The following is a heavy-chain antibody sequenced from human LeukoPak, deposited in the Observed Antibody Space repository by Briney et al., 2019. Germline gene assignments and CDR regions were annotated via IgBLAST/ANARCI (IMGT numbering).Heavy chain of an antibody. D-gene: IGHD5-24*01. CDR1: GFTFSSYA. CDR2: ISGSGGST. J-gene: IGHJ4*02. Sequence: GGPLRLSCVDSGFTFSSYAMSWVRQAPAEGLEWVSAISGSGGSTYYAGSVKGRFTISRDNSKNTLYLQMNSLRAEDTAVYYCAKDANRDEPYYFDYWGQGTLVTVSS. CDR3: AKDANRDEPYYFDY. V-gene: IGHV3-23*01.